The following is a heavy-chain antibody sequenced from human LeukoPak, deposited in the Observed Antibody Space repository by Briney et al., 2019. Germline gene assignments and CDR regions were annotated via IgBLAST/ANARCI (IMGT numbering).Heavy chain of an antibody. CDR3: ARDAGVGARDFDY. CDR2: ISSSSSYI. V-gene: IGHV3-21*01. D-gene: IGHD1-26*01. CDR1: GFTFSSYS. Sequence: PGGSLRLSCAASGFTFSSYSMNWVRQAPGKGLEWVSSISSSSSYIYYADSVKGRFTISRDNAKNSLYLQMNSLRAEDTAVYYCARDAGVGARDFDYWGQGTLVTVSS. J-gene: IGHJ4*02.